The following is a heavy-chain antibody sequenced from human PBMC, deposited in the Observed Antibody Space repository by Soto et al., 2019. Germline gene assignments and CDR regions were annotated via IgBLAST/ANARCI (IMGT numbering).Heavy chain of an antibody. Sequence: PGGCLRQSVAASESTFRSHARGCIHQAPGTGPEWVAFVDGSGGDTSYADSVKGRFTISRDNSDNSLYLHMNSLRAEDTGRYFCAKEIFAAAYAATSAFDLWGRGTLVTVSS. CDR3: AKEIFAAAYAATSAFDL. D-gene: IGHD2-8*01. CDR1: ESTFRSHA. J-gene: IGHJ4*02. CDR2: VDGSGGDT. V-gene: IGHV3-23*01.